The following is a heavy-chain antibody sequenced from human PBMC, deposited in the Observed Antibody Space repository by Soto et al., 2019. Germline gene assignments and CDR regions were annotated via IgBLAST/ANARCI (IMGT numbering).Heavy chain of an antibody. Sequence: ASVKVSCKASGYTFTSYYMHWVRQAPGQGLEWMGIINPSGGSTSYAQKFQGRATMTRDTSTSTAYMELSSLRSEDTAVYYCARVQDDSSGEYYYYYGMDVWRQGTTVTVSS. D-gene: IGHD3-22*01. V-gene: IGHV1-46*01. CDR1: GYTFTSYY. CDR3: ARVQDDSSGEYYYYYGMDV. J-gene: IGHJ6*02. CDR2: INPSGGST.